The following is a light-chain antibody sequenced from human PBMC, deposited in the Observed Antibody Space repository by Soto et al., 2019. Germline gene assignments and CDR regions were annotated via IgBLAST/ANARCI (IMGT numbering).Light chain of an antibody. CDR1: SSDVGAYNY. CDR3: SSYAGTNILGV. J-gene: IGLJ3*02. V-gene: IGLV2-8*01. Sequence: QSALTQPPSASGSPGQSVTISCTGTSSDVGAYNYVSWYQQHPRKAPKVMIYEVSKRPSGVPERFSGSKSGNKASLTVPGLQAEDEADYYCSSYAGTNILGVFGGGTKLTVL. CDR2: EVS.